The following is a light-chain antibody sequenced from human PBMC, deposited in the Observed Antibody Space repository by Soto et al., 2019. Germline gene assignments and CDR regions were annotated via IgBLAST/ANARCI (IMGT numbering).Light chain of an antibody. CDR3: QSYDSSLVRVV. Sequence: QSALTQPPSVSGAPGQRVTISCTGSSSNIGAGYDVHWYQQLPGTAPKLLIYGNSNRPSGVPDRFSGSKSGTSASLAITGLQAEDEADYYCQSYDSSLVRVVFGGGTKLTVL. J-gene: IGLJ2*01. CDR1: SSNIGAGYD. V-gene: IGLV1-40*01. CDR2: GNS.